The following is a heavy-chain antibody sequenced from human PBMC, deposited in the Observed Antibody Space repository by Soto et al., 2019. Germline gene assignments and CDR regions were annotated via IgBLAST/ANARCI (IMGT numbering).Heavy chain of an antibody. J-gene: IGHJ6*02. CDR3: ARTHDFGYYYYYGMDV. Sequence: SETLSLTCTVSGGSISSYYWSWIRQPPGKGLEWIGYIYYSGSTNYNPSLKSRVTISVDTSKNQFSLKLSSVTAADTAVYYCARTHDFGYYYYYGMDVWGQGTTVTVSS. CDR1: GGSISSYY. V-gene: IGHV4-59*01. CDR2: IYYSGST. D-gene: IGHD3-16*01.